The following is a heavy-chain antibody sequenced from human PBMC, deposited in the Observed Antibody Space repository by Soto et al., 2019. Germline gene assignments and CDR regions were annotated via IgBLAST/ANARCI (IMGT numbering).Heavy chain of an antibody. D-gene: IGHD2-8*01. CDR3: VLRYAGDGMDV. V-gene: IGHV3-30*03. Sequence: GGSLRLSCAASGFTFSSYGMHWVRQAPGKGLEWVAVISYDGSNKYYADSVKGRFTISRDNSKNTLYLQMNSLRAEDTAVYYCVLRYAGDGMDVWGQGTTVTVSS. CDR2: ISYDGSNK. J-gene: IGHJ6*02. CDR1: GFTFSSYG.